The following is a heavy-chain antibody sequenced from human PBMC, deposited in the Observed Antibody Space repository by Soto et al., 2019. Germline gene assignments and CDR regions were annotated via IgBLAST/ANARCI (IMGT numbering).Heavy chain of an antibody. V-gene: IGHV1-18*01. CDR2: ISAYNGNT. J-gene: IGHJ4*02. D-gene: IGHD3-16*01. CDR1: GYTFTNFG. Sequence: QVQLVQSGAEVKKPGASVKVSCKASGYTFTNFGISWVRQAPGQGLEWMGWISAYNGNTNYAQKFQGRVTMTTDTSTRPAYMGVRSLRFDDPAVYYCARGGPPIDYWGQGTLVTVSS. CDR3: ARGGPPIDY.